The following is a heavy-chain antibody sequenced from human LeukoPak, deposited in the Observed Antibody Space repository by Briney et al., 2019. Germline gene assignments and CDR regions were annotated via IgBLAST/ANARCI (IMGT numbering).Heavy chain of an antibody. V-gene: IGHV4-59*08. D-gene: IGHD6-13*01. CDR1: GGPISSYY. CDR3: ARSPAAGTFIFDY. CDR2: IYYSGST. Sequence: PSETLSLTCTVSGGPISSYYWSWIRQPPGKGLEWIGYIYYSGSTNYNPSLKSRVTISVDTSKNQFSLKLSSVTAADTAVYYCARSPAAGTFIFDYWGQGTLVTVSS. J-gene: IGHJ4*02.